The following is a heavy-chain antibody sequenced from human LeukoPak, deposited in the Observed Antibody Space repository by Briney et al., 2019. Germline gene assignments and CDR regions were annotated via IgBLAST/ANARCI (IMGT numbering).Heavy chain of an antibody. CDR1: GFTFSSYS. V-gene: IGHV3-21*01. CDR2: ISSSSSYI. D-gene: IGHD3-16*01. Sequence: RGSLRLSCAASGFTFSSYSMNWVRQAPGKGLEWVSSISSSSSYIYYADSVKGRFTISRDNAKNSLYLQMNSLRAEDTAVYYCARAGIIYDYVWGSSDYYYYYMDVWGKGTTVTVSS. J-gene: IGHJ6*03. CDR3: ARAGIIYDYVWGSSDYYYYYMDV.